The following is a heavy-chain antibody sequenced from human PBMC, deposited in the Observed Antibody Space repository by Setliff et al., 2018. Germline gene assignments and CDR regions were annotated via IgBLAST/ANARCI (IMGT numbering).Heavy chain of an antibody. CDR3: VRGQGPRTVVAIPFDH. V-gene: IGHV1-18*01. D-gene: IGHD3-22*01. J-gene: IGHJ4*02. CDR1: GYTFTNYG. CDR2: ISPYYGST. Sequence: ASVKVSCKASGYTFTNYGITWVRQAPGQGLEWMGWISPYYGSTDYAQKFQGRVTMTTDTSTSTAYMELTRLTTDDTALYYCVRGQGPRTVVAIPFDHWGQGTLVTVSS.